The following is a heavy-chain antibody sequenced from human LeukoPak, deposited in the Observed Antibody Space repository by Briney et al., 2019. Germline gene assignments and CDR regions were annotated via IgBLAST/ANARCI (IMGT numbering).Heavy chain of an antibody. CDR3: ARGPYYDYVWGSYRSPGFDY. J-gene: IGHJ4*02. V-gene: IGHV4-38-2*01. D-gene: IGHD3-16*02. Sequence: SETLSLTRAVSGYSISSGYYWGWIRPPPGKGLEWIGIIYHSGSTYYNPSLKSRVTISVDTSKNQFSLKLSSVTAADTAVYYCARGPYYDYVWGSYRSPGFDYWGQGTLVTVSS. CDR2: IYHSGST. CDR1: GYSISSGYY.